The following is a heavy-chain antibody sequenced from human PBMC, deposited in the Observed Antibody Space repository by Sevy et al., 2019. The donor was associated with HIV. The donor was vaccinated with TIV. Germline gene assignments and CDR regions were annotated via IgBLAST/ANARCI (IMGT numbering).Heavy chain of an antibody. Sequence: GGSQRLSCTASGFTFGDYAMSWVRQAPGKGLEWVGFIRSKAYGGTTEYAASVKGRFTISRDDSKSIAYLQMNSLKTEDTAVYYCTRESYSGSYQYFDYWGQGTLVTVSS. J-gene: IGHJ4*02. CDR2: IRSKAYGGTT. CDR3: TRESYSGSYQYFDY. D-gene: IGHD1-26*01. CDR1: GFTFGDYA. V-gene: IGHV3-49*04.